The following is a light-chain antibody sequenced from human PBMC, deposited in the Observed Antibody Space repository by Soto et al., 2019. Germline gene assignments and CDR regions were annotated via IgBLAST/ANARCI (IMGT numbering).Light chain of an antibody. Sequence: DIHTTQSPSTLSASLGDRVTITFRASQSISSWLAWYQQKPVKAPKLLIYDASSLESGVPSRFSGSGSGTEFTLTISSLQPDDFATYYCQQYNSYSWTFGQGTKVDIK. CDR3: QQYNSYSWT. CDR1: QSISSW. CDR2: DAS. V-gene: IGKV1-5*01. J-gene: IGKJ1*01.